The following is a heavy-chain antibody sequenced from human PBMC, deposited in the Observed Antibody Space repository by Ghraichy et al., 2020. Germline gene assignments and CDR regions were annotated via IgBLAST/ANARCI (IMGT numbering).Heavy chain of an antibody. J-gene: IGHJ6*02. CDR3: SRGRELQRFLGHLLDYGMDV. D-gene: IGHD3-3*01. V-gene: IGHV4-34*01. Sequence: SETLSLTCAVYGGSLSGSYWSWIRQPPGKGLEWIGEINHGGSTNYNPSLMSRVTMSLDTSKNHFSLKLSSVTAADTAVYYCSRGRELQRFLGHLLDYGMDVWGQGTTVTVSS. CDR2: INHGGST. CDR1: GGSLSGSY.